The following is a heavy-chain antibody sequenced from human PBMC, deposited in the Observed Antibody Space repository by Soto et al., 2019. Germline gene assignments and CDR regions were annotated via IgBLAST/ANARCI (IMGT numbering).Heavy chain of an antibody. CDR2: MNPNSGNT. CDR1: GYTFTSYD. CDR3: ARGTPTYYYGSGTGNFDY. D-gene: IGHD3-10*01. Sequence: QVQLVQSGAEVKKPGASVKVSCKASGYTFTSYDINWVRQATGQGLEWMGWMNPNSGNTGYAQKFQGRVTMTRNTSISTAYMELSSLRSEDTAVYYCARGTPTYYYGSGTGNFDYWGQGTLVTVSS. V-gene: IGHV1-8*01. J-gene: IGHJ4*02.